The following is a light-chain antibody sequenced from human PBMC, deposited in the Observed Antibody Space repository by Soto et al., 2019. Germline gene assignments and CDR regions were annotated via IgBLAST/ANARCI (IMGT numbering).Light chain of an antibody. CDR1: QSVSGY. V-gene: IGKV3-15*01. Sequence: EVVMTQSPATLSVSPGEGATLSCRASQSVSGYLAWYQQKPGQAPRLLIYDISKRATGIPVRFSGSGSGTEFALAISSLQSEDFAVYYCQQYENWPSITFGQGTRLGI. J-gene: IGKJ5*01. CDR2: DIS. CDR3: QQYENWPSIT.